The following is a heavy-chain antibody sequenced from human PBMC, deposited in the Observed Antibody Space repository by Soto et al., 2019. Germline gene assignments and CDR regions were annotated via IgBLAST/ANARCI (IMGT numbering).Heavy chain of an antibody. Sequence: LSLTCTVSGGSISSGGYYWSWIRQHPGKGLEWIGCIYYSGSTYYNPSLKRRVTISVDTSKNQFSLKLSSVTAADTAVYYCARELGGRNYDILTGGFDPWGQGTLVTVSS. J-gene: IGHJ5*02. D-gene: IGHD3-9*01. V-gene: IGHV4-31*03. CDR2: IYYSGST. CDR1: GGSISSGGYY. CDR3: ARELGGRNYDILTGGFDP.